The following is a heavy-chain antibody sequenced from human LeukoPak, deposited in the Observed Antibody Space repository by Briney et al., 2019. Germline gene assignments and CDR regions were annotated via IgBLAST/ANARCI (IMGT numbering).Heavy chain of an antibody. Sequence: ASVKVSCKASGYTFTGYYMHWVRQAPGQGLEWMGWINPNSGGTNYAQKFQGRVTMTRDTSISTAYMDLNRLRSDDTAVYYCARDLGFGELYFDHWGQGVLVTVSS. V-gene: IGHV1-2*02. D-gene: IGHD3-10*01. CDR2: INPNSGGT. CDR1: GYTFTGYY. J-gene: IGHJ4*02. CDR3: ARDLGFGELYFDH.